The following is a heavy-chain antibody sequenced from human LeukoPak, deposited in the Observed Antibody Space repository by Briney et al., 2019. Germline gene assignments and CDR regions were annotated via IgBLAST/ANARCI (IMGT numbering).Heavy chain of an antibody. Sequence: GGSLRLSCAASGFTFSSYSMNWVRQAPGKGLEWVSSISSSSSYIYYADSVKGRFTIPRDNAKNSLYLQMNSLRAEDTAVYYCARDVGGWFDPWGQGTLVTVSS. V-gene: IGHV3-21*01. CDR3: ARDVGGWFDP. D-gene: IGHD1-26*01. CDR1: GFTFSSYS. J-gene: IGHJ5*02. CDR2: ISSSSSYI.